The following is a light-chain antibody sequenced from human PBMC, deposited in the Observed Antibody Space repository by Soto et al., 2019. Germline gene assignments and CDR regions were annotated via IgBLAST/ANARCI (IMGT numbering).Light chain of an antibody. Sequence: QAVLTQPPSVSGAPGQRVTISCTGNNSNLGAGYDVHWYQQLPGAAPKLVIFGNRNRPSGVPERFSGSKSGTSASLAITGLQAEDEADYYCATWDDRLTAWVFGGGTKLTVL. J-gene: IGLJ3*02. V-gene: IGLV1-40*01. CDR2: GNR. CDR1: NSNLGAGYD. CDR3: ATWDDRLTAWV.